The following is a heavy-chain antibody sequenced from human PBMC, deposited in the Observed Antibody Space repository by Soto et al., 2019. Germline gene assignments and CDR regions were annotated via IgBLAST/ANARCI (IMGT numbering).Heavy chain of an antibody. D-gene: IGHD5-18*01. J-gene: IGHJ4*02. CDR1: GGSISSYY. Sequence: PSETLSLTCTVSGGSISSYYWSWIRQPPGKGLEWIGYIYYSGSTNYNPSLKSRVTISVDTSKNQFSLKLSSVTAADTAVYYCARGFTTKVIDYWGQGTLVTVSS. V-gene: IGHV4-59*01. CDR3: ARGFTTKVIDY. CDR2: IYYSGST.